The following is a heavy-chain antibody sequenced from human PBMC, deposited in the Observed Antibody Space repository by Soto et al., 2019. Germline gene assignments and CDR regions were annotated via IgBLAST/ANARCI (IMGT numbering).Heavy chain of an antibody. CDR1: GFGFSSFS. CDR3: ARGHDYFDNSLNFDY. J-gene: IGHJ4*02. V-gene: IGHV3-21*06. CDR2: ISSSSSYR. Sequence: GGSLRLSCAASGFGFSSFSLNWVRQAPGKGLEWVSFISSSSSYRYYADSVKGRFTISRDNAKNSLYLQMNSLRAEDTAMYYCARGHDYFDNSLNFDYWGQGALVTVSS. D-gene: IGHD3-22*01.